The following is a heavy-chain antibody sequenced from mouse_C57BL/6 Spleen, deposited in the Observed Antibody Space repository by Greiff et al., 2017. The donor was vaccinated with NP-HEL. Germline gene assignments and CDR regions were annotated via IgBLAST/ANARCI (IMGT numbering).Heavy chain of an antibody. J-gene: IGHJ1*03. CDR3: ARGGYGYDWYFDV. D-gene: IGHD2-2*01. CDR1: GFTFSDYY. CDR2: INYDGSST. Sequence: EVKLVESEGGLVQPGSSMKLSCTASGFTFSDYYMAWVRQVPEKGLEWVANINYDGSSTYYLDSLKSRFIISRDNAKNILYLQMSSLKSEDTATYYCARGGYGYDWYFDVWGTGTTVTVSS. V-gene: IGHV5-16*01.